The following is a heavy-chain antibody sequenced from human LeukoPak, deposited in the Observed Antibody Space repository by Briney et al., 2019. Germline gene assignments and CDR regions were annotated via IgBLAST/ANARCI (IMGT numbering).Heavy chain of an antibody. CDR3: ARTPLTGTNWFDP. V-gene: IGHV4-4*02. Sequence: SETLSLTCTVSGASISSSNWWSWVRQPPGKGLEWIGEIYHSGSTNYNPSLKSRVTISVDKSKNQFSLKLSSVTAADTAVYYCARTPLTGTNWFDPWGQGTLVTVSS. CDR2: IYHSGST. CDR1: GASISSSNW. J-gene: IGHJ5*02. D-gene: IGHD1-7*01.